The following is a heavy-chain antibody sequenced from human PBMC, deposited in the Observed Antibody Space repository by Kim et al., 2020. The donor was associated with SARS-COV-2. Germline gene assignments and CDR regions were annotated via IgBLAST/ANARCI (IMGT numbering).Heavy chain of an antibody. CDR1: GFTFSSYW. CDR2: IKQDGSEK. J-gene: IGHJ6*02. Sequence: GGSLRLSCAASGFTFSSYWMSWVRQAPGKGLEWVANIKQDGSEKYYVDSVKGRFTISRDNAKNSLYLQMNSLRAEDTAVYYCARINRDHYYYYGMDVWGQGTTATVSS. V-gene: IGHV3-7*05. CDR3: ARINRDHYYYYGMDV.